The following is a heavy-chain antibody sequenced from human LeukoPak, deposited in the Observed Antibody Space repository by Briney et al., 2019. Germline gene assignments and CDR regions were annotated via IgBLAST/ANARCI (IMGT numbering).Heavy chain of an antibody. V-gene: IGHV3-13*01. CDR1: GFTFSSYD. CDR3: ARACGGDCFDAFDI. CDR2: IGTAGDT. J-gene: IGHJ3*02. D-gene: IGHD2-21*02. Sequence: GGSLRLSCAASGFTFSSYDMHWFRQATGKGLEWVSAIGTAGDTYYPGSVKGRFTISRENAKNSLYLQMNSLRAGDTAVYYCARACGGDCFDAFDIWGQGTMVTVSS.